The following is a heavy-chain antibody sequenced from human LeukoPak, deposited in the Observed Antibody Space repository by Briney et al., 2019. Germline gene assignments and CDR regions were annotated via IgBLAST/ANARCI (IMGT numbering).Heavy chain of an antibody. CDR3: VGERPWGGLWFGDRNRVYGMDV. CDR2: ISFDGYNK. V-gene: IGHV3-30-3*01. CDR1: GFTFTTYA. D-gene: IGHD3-10*01. Sequence: GGSLSLSCAASGFTFTTYALNWVPQAPGKGLKWGTIISFDGYNKYYADSVKGRFTISRDVSKNTLYLQMNSLRAEDTAVYYGVGERPWGGLWFGDRNRVYGMDVWGQGATVTV. J-gene: IGHJ6*02.